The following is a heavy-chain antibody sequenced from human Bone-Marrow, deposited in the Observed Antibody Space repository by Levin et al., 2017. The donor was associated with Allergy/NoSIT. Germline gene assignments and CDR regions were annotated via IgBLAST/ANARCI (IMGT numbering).Heavy chain of an antibody. Sequence: ASVKVSCKTSGYTFTRYALHWVREAPGRGLEWMAWINTTNGDTRSSPKIQGRVTITRDTSANTGYMQLTNLRPEDTAVYYCATTAFDYWGQGTLVSVS. CDR2: INTTNGDT. V-gene: IGHV1-3*04. CDR1: GYTFTRYA. J-gene: IGHJ4*02. CDR3: ATTAFDY. D-gene: IGHD4-17*01.